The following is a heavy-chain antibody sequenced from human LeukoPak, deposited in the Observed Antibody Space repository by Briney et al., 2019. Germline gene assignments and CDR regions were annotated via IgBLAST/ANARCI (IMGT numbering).Heavy chain of an antibody. CDR3: ARVATGWGVDYFDY. CDR2: IYSGGST. D-gene: IGHD3-9*01. Sequence: GGSLRLSCAASGFTVSSNYMSWVRQAPGKGLEWVSVIYSGGSTYYADSVKGRFTISGDHSKNTLYLQMNSLRAEDTAVYYCARVATGWGVDYFDYWGQGTLVTVSS. V-gene: IGHV3-53*01. J-gene: IGHJ4*02. CDR1: GFTVSSNY.